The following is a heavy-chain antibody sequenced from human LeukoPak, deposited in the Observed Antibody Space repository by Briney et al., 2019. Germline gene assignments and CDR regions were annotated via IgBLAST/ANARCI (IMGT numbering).Heavy chain of an antibody. CDR3: ARDSKQLANWFDP. CDR2: IYSGGST. Sequence: GGSLRLSCAASGLTVSNNYMTWVRQAPGKGLEWVSLIYSGGSTYYADSVKGRFTISRDNSKNTVYLQMNSLRAEDTAVYYCARDSKQLANWFDPWGQGTLVTVSS. J-gene: IGHJ5*02. V-gene: IGHV3-66*01. D-gene: IGHD6-13*01. CDR1: GLTVSNNY.